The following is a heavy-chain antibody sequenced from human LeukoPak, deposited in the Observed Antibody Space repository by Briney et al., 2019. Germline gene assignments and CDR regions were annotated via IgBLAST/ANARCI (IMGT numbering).Heavy chain of an antibody. V-gene: IGHV3-30*02. CDR1: GFTFTTYA. J-gene: IGHJ6*03. CDR2: LQYDGNTK. D-gene: IGHD1-26*01. CDR3: AKRGGTYSYYYYMDV. Sequence: QTGGSLRLSCVASGFTFTTYAMHWVRQAPGKGLEWVAFLQYDGNTKYYVDSVKGRFTISRDTSKNTLFLQMSSLRAEDTAVYYCAKRGGTYSYYYYMDVWGKGTTVTVSS.